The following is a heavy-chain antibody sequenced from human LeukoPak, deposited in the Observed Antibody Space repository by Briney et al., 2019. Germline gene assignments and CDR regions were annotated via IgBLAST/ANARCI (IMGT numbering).Heavy chain of an antibody. V-gene: IGHV3-21*01. J-gene: IGHJ6*02. CDR1: GFTFSSYS. CDR3: ASLSMVDDYYYGMDV. CDR2: ISSSSSYI. D-gene: IGHD3-10*01. Sequence: PGGSLRLSCAASGFTFSSYSMNWVRQAPGKGLEWVSSISSSSSYIYYADSVKGRFTISRDNAKNSLYLQMNSLRAEDTAVYYCASLSMVDDYYYGMDVWGQGTTVTVSS.